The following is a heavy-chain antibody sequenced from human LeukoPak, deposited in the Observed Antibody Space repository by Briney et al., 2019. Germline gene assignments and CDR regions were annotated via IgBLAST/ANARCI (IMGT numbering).Heavy chain of an antibody. J-gene: IGHJ4*02. CDR3: VKRVRYGSGSYYFDY. V-gene: IGHV3-23*01. CDR2: ISGSGSDR. CDR1: GFTFNNYA. Sequence: GGSLILSCAASGFTFNNYAMSWVRQAPGKGLEWVSAISGSGSDRYYADSVKGRFTISRDNSKNTLYLQMNSLTVEDTALYYCVKRVRYGSGSYYFDYWGQGTLVTVSS. D-gene: IGHD3-10*01.